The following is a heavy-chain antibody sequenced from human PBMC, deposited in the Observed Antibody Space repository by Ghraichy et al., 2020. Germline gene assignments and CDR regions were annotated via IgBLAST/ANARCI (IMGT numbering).Heavy chain of an antibody. D-gene: IGHD1-7*01. Sequence: GESLNISCAASGFTFSSYNMIWVRQAPGKRLEWVSYITGSLSNIYYADSVKGRFTISRDNAKNSLYLQMNSLRDEDTAVYYCARVPRITGTTRESDYWGQGTLVTVYS. CDR1: GFTFSSYN. J-gene: IGHJ4*02. CDR3: ARVPRITGTTRESDY. CDR2: ITGSLSNI. V-gene: IGHV3-48*02.